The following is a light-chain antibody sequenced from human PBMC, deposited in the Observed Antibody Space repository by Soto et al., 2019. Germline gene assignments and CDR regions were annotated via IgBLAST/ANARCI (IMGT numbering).Light chain of an antibody. V-gene: IGLV1-44*01. Sequence: QSVLTQPPSASGTPGQRVTISCSGSSSNIGSNTVNWYQQLPGAAPKLLIQNNNQRPSGVPDRFSGSKSGTSASLAISGPQSEDEADYYCAAWDDSLHGFVFGTGTKLTVL. J-gene: IGLJ1*01. CDR2: NNN. CDR1: SSNIGSNT. CDR3: AAWDDSLHGFV.